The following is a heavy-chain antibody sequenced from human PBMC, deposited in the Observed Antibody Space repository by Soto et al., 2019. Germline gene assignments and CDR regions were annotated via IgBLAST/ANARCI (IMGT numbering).Heavy chain of an antibody. D-gene: IGHD4-17*01. J-gene: IGHJ4*02. CDR2: ISSDGGTT. CDR1: GFTFSHYT. V-gene: IGHV3-64*07. CDR3: ARADAVTTTLTIHYFFDF. Sequence: DVQLVESGGGLVQPGGYLRLSCAVSGFTFSHYTMHWFRQAPGKRLEYVSAISSDGGTTYYADSVKGRFSISRDNSKKTLYLQMGSLRSEDMGLYYCARADAVTTTLTIHYFFDFWGQGTLVTVSS.